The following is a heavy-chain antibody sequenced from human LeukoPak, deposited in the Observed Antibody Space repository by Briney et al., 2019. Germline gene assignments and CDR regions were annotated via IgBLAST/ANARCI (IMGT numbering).Heavy chain of an antibody. J-gene: IGHJ4*02. Sequence: GGSLRLSCAASGFTFSSYWLSWVRQAPGKGLEWVANIKQDGSEKYYVDSVKGRFTISRDNAKNSLYLQMNSLRAEDTAVYYCARYSSGWYRDYFDYWGQGTLVTVSS. CDR2: IKQDGSEK. CDR1: GFTFSSYW. V-gene: IGHV3-7*01. CDR3: ARYSSGWYRDYFDY. D-gene: IGHD6-19*01.